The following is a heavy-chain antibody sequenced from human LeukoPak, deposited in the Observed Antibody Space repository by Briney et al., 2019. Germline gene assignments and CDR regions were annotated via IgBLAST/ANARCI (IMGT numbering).Heavy chain of an antibody. CDR2: IIPIFGTA. Sequence: SVKVSCKASGGTFSSYAISWVRQAPGQGLEWMGGIIPIFGTANYAQKFQGRVTITTDKSTSTAYMELSSLRSEDTAVYYCAIVDTAAGYRFDYWGQGTLVTVSS. CDR1: GGTFSSYA. V-gene: IGHV1-69*05. D-gene: IGHD5-18*01. J-gene: IGHJ4*02. CDR3: AIVDTAAGYRFDY.